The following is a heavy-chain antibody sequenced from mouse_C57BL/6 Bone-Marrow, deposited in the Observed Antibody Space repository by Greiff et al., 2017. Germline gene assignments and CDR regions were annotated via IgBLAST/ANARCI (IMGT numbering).Heavy chain of an antibody. CDR2: IYPRSGNT. V-gene: IGHV1-81*01. Sequence: VQLQQSGAELARPGASVKLSCKASGYTFTSYGISWVKQRTGQGLEWIGEIYPRSGNTYYNEKFKGKATLTADKSSSTAYMELRSLTSEDSAVYFCARRSYYYGSSYWYFDVWGTGTTVTFSS. CDR1: GYTFTSYG. J-gene: IGHJ1*03. CDR3: ARRSYYYGSSYWYFDV. D-gene: IGHD1-1*01.